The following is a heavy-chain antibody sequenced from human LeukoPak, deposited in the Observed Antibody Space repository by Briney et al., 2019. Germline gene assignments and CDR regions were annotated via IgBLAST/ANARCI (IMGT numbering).Heavy chain of an antibody. CDR3: ARDYADYVGYFFFDY. J-gene: IGHJ4*02. Sequence: PGGSLRLSCAASGFTFNNYAMNWVRQAPGKGLEGVSSISGGGETTYYADSAKGRFTISRDNSQNTLYLQMNSLRAEDTAVYYCARDYADYVGYFFFDYWGQETLVTVSS. CDR1: GFTFNNYA. CDR2: ISGGGETT. V-gene: IGHV3-23*01. D-gene: IGHD4-17*01.